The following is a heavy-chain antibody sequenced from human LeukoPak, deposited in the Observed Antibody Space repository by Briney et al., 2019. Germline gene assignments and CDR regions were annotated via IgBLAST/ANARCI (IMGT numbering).Heavy chain of an antibody. CDR1: GGSISSSSYY. CDR3: ARQADIVVVPAFYYYYYGMDV. V-gene: IGHV4-39*01. D-gene: IGHD2-2*01. Sequence: SETLSLTCTVSGGSISSSSYYWGWIRQPPGKGLEWIGSIYYSGNTYYNPSLKSRVTISVDTSKNQFSLKLSSVTAADTAVYYCARQADIVVVPAFYYYYYGMDVRGQGTTVTVSS. J-gene: IGHJ6*02. CDR2: IYYSGNT.